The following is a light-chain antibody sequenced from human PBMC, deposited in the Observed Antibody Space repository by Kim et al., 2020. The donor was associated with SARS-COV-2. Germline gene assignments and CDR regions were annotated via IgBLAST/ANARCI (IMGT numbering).Light chain of an antibody. CDR2: DAS. Sequence: LSPGERVTLSGRDSQSVSKYLAWYQQKPGQAPRLLIYDASSRAPGIPARFSGTVSGTDFTLTISTLEPEDFAVYYCQQHNSWPLTFGGGTKVDIK. V-gene: IGKV3-11*01. CDR3: QQHNSWPLT. J-gene: IGKJ4*01. CDR1: QSVSKY.